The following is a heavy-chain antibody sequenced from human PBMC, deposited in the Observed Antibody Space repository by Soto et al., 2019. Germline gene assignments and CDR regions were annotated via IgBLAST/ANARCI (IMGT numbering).Heavy chain of an antibody. Sequence: SETLSLTCTVSGGSISSYYWSWIRQPPGKGLEWIGYIYYSGSTNYNPSLKSRVTISVDTSKNQFSLKLSSVTAADTAVYYCARGRRMTTVTTTMGYGMDVWGQGTTVTVSS. V-gene: IGHV4-59*01. CDR3: ARGRRMTTVTTTMGYGMDV. J-gene: IGHJ6*02. D-gene: IGHD4-17*01. CDR2: IYYSGST. CDR1: GGSISSYY.